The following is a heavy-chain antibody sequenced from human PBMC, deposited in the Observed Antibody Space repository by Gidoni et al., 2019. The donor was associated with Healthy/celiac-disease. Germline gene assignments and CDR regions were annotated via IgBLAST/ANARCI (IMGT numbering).Heavy chain of an antibody. CDR1: GGSFSGYY. CDR2: INHSGST. CDR3: AGALDYYYYYMDV. V-gene: IGHV4-34*01. Sequence: QVQLQQWGAGLLKPSETLSLTCAVYGGSFSGYYWSWIRQPPGKGLEWIGEINHSGSTNYNRYLKSRVTISVDTSKNQFSLKLSSVTAADTAVYYCAGALDYYYYYMDVWGKGTTVTVSS. J-gene: IGHJ6*03.